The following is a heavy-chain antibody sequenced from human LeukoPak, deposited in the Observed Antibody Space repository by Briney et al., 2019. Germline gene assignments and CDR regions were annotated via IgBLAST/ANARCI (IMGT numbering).Heavy chain of an antibody. D-gene: IGHD6-19*01. CDR3: ARERTRSTNQELKQWHDNPHFGY. CDR1: GYTFTGYY. Sequence: ASVKVSCKASGYTFTGYYMHWVRQAPGQGLEWMGWINPNSGGTNYAQKFQGWVTMTRDTSISTAYMELSRLRSDDTAVYYCARERTRSTNQELKQWHDNPHFGYWGQGTLVTVSS. CDR2: INPNSGGT. J-gene: IGHJ4*02. V-gene: IGHV1-2*04.